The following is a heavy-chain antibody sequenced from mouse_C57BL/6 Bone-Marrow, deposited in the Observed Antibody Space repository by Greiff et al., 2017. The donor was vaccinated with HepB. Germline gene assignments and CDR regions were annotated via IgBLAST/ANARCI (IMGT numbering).Heavy chain of an antibody. D-gene: IGHD1-1*02. CDR3: ARRGVYGLFAY. J-gene: IGHJ3*01. V-gene: IGHV1-85*01. Sequence: QVQLQQSGPELVKPGASVKLSCKASGYTFTSYDINWVKQRPGQGLEWIGWIYPRDGSTMYNEKFKGKATLTVDTSSSTAYMELHSLTSEDSAVYFCARRGVYGLFAYWGQGTLVTVSA. CDR1: GYTFTSYD. CDR2: IYPRDGST.